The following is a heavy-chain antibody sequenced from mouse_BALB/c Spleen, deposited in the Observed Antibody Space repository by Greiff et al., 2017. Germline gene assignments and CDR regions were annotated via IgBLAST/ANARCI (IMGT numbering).Heavy chain of an antibody. Sequence: EVHLVESGGGLVKPGGSLKLSCAASGFTFSDYYMYWVRQTPEKRLEWVATISDGGSYTYYPDSVKGRFTISRDNAKNNLYLQMSSLKSEDTAMYYCERERGSSKPMDYWGQGTSVTVSS. J-gene: IGHJ4*01. CDR1: GFTFSDYY. CDR2: ISDGGSYT. V-gene: IGHV5-4*02. D-gene: IGHD1-2*01. CDR3: ERERGSSKPMDY.